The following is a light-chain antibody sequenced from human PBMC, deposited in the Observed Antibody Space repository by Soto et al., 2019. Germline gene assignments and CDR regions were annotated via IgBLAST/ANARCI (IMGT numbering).Light chain of an antibody. Sequence: QAVVTQEPSLTVTPGGTVTLTCASSTGAVTSDNYPNWIQQKPGQAPRTLIYGTTNKHSWTPARFSGSLLGGKPALTLSGVQPEDEADYYCLLYYGGAHVFGTGTKLTVL. CDR2: GTT. J-gene: IGLJ1*01. CDR3: LLYYGGAHV. CDR1: TGAVTSDNY. V-gene: IGLV7-43*01.